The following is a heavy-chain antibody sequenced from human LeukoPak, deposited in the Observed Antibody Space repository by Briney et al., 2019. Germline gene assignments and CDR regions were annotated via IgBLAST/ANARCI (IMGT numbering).Heavy chain of an antibody. V-gene: IGHV3-23*01. CDR1: GFTFSSYA. CDR3: AKGAGYSGYDFVLPFDY. J-gene: IGHJ4*02. Sequence: GGSLRLSCAASGFTFSSYAMSWVRQAPGKGLEWVSATSGSGGSTYYADSVKGRFTISRDNSKNTLYLQMNSLRAEDTAVYYCAKGAGYSGYDFVLPFDYWGQGTLVTVSS. CDR2: TSGSGGST. D-gene: IGHD5-12*01.